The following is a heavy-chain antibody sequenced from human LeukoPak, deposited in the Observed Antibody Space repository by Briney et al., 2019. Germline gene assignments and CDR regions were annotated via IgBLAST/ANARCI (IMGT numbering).Heavy chain of an antibody. CDR1: GFTFSSFV. V-gene: IGHV3-23*01. CDR3: AKDGYGYNFH. J-gene: IGHJ4*02. CDR2: ISDSGGCT. D-gene: IGHD5-24*01. Sequence: RGSLRHSYPASGFTFSSFVMSWVRQAPGKGLEWVSTISDSGGCTYYGDSVKGRFTISRDNSMNTLYLQMNSLRAEDTAIYYCAKDGYGYNFHWGQGTLVTVSS.